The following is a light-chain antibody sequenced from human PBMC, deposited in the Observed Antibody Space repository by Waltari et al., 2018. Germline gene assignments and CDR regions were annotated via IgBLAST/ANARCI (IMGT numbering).Light chain of an antibody. CDR1: QSVSRA. CDR3: QHYVRLPAT. CDR2: GAS. V-gene: IGKV3-20*01. Sequence: EIVFTHSPGRLSSSPGERDPLSCRASQSVSRALAWYQQKPGQPPRLLIFGASNRATGIPDRFSGSGSGTDFSLTISRLEPEDFAVYYCQHYVRLPATFGQGTKVEIK. J-gene: IGKJ1*01.